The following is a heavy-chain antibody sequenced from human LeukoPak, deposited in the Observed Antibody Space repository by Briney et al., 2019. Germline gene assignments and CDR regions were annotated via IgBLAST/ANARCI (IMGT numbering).Heavy chain of an antibody. J-gene: IGHJ5*02. CDR1: GYTFTNNY. CDR2: INPNGGST. CDR3: ARTAGRPGMLTGNWFDP. D-gene: IGHD3-9*01. Sequence: ASVKVSCKASGYTFTNNYMHWVRQAPGQGLEWMGIINPNGGSTSYAQKFQGRVTMTRDMSTSTVYMELSTLRIEDTAVYYCARTAGRPGMLTGNWFDPWGQGTLVTVSS. V-gene: IGHV1-46*01.